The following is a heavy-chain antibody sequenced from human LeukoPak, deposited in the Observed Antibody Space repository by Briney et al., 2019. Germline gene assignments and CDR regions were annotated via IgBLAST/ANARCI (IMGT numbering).Heavy chain of an antibody. CDR2: IWYDGSNK. D-gene: IGHD6-13*01. Sequence: GGSLRLSCAASGFTFSSYGMHWVRQAPGKGLEWVAVIWYDGSNKYYADSVKGRFTISRDNSKNTLYLQMNSLRAEDTAVYYCARERTAAAGTRVDPWGQGTLVTVSS. V-gene: IGHV3-33*01. CDR3: ARERTAAAGTRVDP. CDR1: GFTFSSYG. J-gene: IGHJ5*02.